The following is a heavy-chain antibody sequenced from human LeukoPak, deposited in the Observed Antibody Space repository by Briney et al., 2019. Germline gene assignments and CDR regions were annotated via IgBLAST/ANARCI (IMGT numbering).Heavy chain of an antibody. V-gene: IGHV3-30*04. CDR3: ARGLVPGFLDY. Sequence: PGGSLRLSCAASGFNFSRYAMHWVRQAPGEGLEWVGLISYGGIDKSYADSVKGRFTISRDSSKRTLYLQMNSLRAEDTAVYYCARGLVPGFLDYWGQGTPVTVSS. J-gene: IGHJ4*02. CDR1: GFNFSRYA. D-gene: IGHD4-11*01. CDR2: ISYGGIDK.